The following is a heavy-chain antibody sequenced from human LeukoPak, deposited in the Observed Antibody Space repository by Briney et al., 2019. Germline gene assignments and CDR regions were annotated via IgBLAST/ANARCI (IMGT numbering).Heavy chain of an antibody. Sequence: GGSLRLSCAASGFTFSSYAMSWVRQAPGKGLEWVSAISGSGGSTYYADSVKGRFTISRDNSKNTLYLQMNSLRAEDTAVYYCAKGNMGATALAPLDYWGQGTLVTVSS. D-gene: IGHD1-26*01. CDR2: ISGSGGST. V-gene: IGHV3-23*01. CDR3: AKGNMGATALAPLDY. J-gene: IGHJ4*02. CDR1: GFTFSSYA.